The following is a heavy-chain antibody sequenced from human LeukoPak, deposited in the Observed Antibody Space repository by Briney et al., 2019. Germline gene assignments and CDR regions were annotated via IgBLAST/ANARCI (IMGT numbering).Heavy chain of an antibody. CDR1: GGTFSSYA. Sequence: VASVKVSCKASGGTFSSYAISWVRQAPGQGLEWMGGIIPIFGTANYAQKFQGRVTITADESTSTAYMELCSLRSEDTAVYYCARDTGDIVVVPAAYWGQGTLVTVSS. V-gene: IGHV1-69*01. CDR2: IIPIFGTA. J-gene: IGHJ4*02. CDR3: ARDTGDIVVVPAAY. D-gene: IGHD2-2*01.